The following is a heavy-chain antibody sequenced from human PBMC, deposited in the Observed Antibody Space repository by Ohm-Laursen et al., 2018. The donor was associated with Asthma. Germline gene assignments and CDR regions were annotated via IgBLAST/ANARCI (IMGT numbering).Heavy chain of an antibody. CDR3: AKARGELSPNDY. CDR1: GFTFSSYG. D-gene: IGHD3-10*01. Sequence: SLRLSCTAPGFTFSSYGMHWVRQAPGKGLEWVAVISYDGSNKYYADSVKGRFTISRDNSKNTLYLQMNSLRAEDTAVYYCAKARGELSPNDYWGQGTLVTVSS. J-gene: IGHJ4*02. CDR2: ISYDGSNK. V-gene: IGHV3-30*18.